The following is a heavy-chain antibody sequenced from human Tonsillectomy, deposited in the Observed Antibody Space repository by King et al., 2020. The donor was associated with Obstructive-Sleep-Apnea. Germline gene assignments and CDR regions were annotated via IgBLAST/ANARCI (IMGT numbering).Heavy chain of an antibody. V-gene: IGHV3-9*01. D-gene: IGHD6-19*01. J-gene: IGHJ4*02. CDR1: GFTFDDYA. CDR3: AKDIYSGWYEEHFEY. Sequence: VQLVESGGGLVQPGRPLRLSCGASGFTFDDYAMHWVRQAPGKGLEWVSGISWNSGSIGFADSVKGRFTISRDNTKNAVYLQMNSRRGEDTAMYYCAKDIYSGWYEEHFEYWGQGALVTVSS. CDR2: ISWNSGSI.